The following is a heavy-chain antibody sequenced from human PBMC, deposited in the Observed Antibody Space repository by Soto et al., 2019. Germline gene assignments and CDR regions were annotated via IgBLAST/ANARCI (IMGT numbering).Heavy chain of an antibody. V-gene: IGHV1-18*01. CDR2: ISAYNGNT. D-gene: IGHD5-12*01. CDR1: GYTFSSYG. Sequence: ASVKVSCKASGYTFSSYGISWVRQGPGQGLEGMGWISAYNGNTNYAQKLQGRVTMTTDTSTSTAYMELRSLRSDDTAVYYCARALMVATTRYYYYGMDVWGQGTTVTVSS. CDR3: ARALMVATTRYYYYGMDV. J-gene: IGHJ6*02.